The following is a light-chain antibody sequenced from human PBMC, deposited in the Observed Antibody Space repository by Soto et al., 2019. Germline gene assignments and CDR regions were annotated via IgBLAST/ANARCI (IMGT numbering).Light chain of an antibody. V-gene: IGKV1-5*03. CDR3: QQYHTYSPT. CDR1: QTIYSW. CDR2: QAS. Sequence: IQMTQSPSTLSASVGDRDIIPRLASQTIYSWLAWYQRRPGDAPKLLIYQASSLQSGVPSRFSGSGSGTEFTLTISSLQPDDFATYYCQQYHTYSPTFGQGAKVDI. J-gene: IGKJ1*01.